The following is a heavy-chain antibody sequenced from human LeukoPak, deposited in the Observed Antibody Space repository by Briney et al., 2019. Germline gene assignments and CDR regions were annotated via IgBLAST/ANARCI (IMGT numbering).Heavy chain of an antibody. V-gene: IGHV4-39*01. D-gene: IGHD2-2*01. Sequence: PSETLSLTCTVSNDSTSSPMYYWGWLRQPPGKGLEWVGTVYFSGISYNNPSLKGRVTLSVDTSNSQFSLKLTSVTAADTAVYYCARLPRDSSTYPHWGQGVLVTVSS. CDR3: ARLPRDSSTYPH. J-gene: IGHJ4*02. CDR2: VYFSGIS. CDR1: NDSTSSPMYY.